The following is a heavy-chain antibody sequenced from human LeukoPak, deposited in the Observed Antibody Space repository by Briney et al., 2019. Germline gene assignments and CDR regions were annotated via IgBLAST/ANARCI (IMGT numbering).Heavy chain of an antibody. Sequence: GASVKVSCKAFGYTFTSNYMHWVRQAPGQGPEWMGVISPSGGSTTYAQKFHGRVTLTRDMSTSTASMELSSLRSEDTAVYYCASPGRVARSGYYSDAFDIWGQGTMVTVSS. J-gene: IGHJ3*02. CDR3: ASPGRVARSGYYSDAFDI. CDR2: ISPSGGST. V-gene: IGHV1-46*01. CDR1: GYTFTSNY. D-gene: IGHD3-22*01.